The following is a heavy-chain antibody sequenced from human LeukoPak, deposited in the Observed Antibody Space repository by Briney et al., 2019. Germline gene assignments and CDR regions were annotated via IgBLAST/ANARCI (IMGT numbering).Heavy chain of an antibody. CDR1: GFTFSSHS. J-gene: IGHJ4*02. V-gene: IGHV3-21*01. CDR2: ISSSSSYI. Sequence: GGSLRLSCAASGFTFSSHSMNWVRQAPGKGLEWVSSISSSSSYIYYADSVKGRFTISRDNAKNSLYLQMNSLRAEDTAVYYCARDGDVVAANSFDYWGQGTLVTVSS. D-gene: IGHD2-15*01. CDR3: ARDGDVVAANSFDY.